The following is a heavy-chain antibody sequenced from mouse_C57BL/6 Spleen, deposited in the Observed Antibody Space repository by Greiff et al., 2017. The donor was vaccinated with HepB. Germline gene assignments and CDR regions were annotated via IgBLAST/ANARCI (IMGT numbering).Heavy chain of an antibody. CDR2: IYPSDSET. D-gene: IGHD2-1*01. V-gene: IGHV1-61*01. J-gene: IGHJ4*01. Sequence: VQLQQPGAELVRPGSSVKLSCKASGYTFTSYWMEWVKQRPGQGLEWIGNIYPSDSETHYNQKFKDKATLTVDKSSSTAYMQLSSLTSEDSAVYYCARDGNYEDYAMDYWGQGTSVTVSS. CDR3: ARDGNYEDYAMDY. CDR1: GYTFTSYW.